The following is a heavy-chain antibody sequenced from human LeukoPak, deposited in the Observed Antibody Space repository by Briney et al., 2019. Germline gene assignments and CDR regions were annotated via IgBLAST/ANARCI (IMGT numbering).Heavy chain of an antibody. CDR1: GYTFTSYA. Sequence: GASVKVSCKASGYTFTSYAMNWVRQAPGQGLEWMGWINPNSGGTNYAQKFQGRVTMTRDTSISTAYMELSRLRSDDTAVYYCAIPIMGVPDAFDIWGQGTMVTVSS. CDR3: AIPIMGVPDAFDI. V-gene: IGHV1-2*02. J-gene: IGHJ3*02. CDR2: INPNSGGT. D-gene: IGHD3-16*01.